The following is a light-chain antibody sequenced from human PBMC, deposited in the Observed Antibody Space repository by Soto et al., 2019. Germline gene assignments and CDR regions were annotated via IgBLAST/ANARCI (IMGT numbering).Light chain of an antibody. CDR1: SSNIGNNY. CDR3: GTWDSSLSAWV. Sequence: QSALTQPPSVSAAPGQKVTISCSGSSSNIGNNYVSWYQQLPGTAPKLLIYDNNKRPSGIPDRFSGYKSGTSATLGITGLQTGDEADYYCGTWDSSLSAWVFGGGTKLTVL. J-gene: IGLJ3*02. V-gene: IGLV1-51*01. CDR2: DNN.